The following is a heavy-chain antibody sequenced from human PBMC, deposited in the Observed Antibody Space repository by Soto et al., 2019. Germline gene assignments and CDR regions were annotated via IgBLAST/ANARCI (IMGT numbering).Heavy chain of an antibody. CDR3: VRHLPTLSTGTFHY. D-gene: IGHD1-1*01. Sequence: SETLSLACTVSGGSISSDYWSWIRQPPGKGLEWIGYIYYSGSTNYNPSLRSRVTISIDTSRTQFSLKLSSVTAADTAVYYCVRHLPTLSTGTFHYWGQGTLVSGSS. CDR1: GGSISSDY. CDR2: IYYSGST. V-gene: IGHV4-59*08. J-gene: IGHJ4*02.